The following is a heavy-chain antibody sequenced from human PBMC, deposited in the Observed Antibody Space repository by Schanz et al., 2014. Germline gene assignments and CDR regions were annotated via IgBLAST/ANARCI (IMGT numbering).Heavy chain of an antibody. V-gene: IGHV3-23*01. Sequence: EVQLLESGGGLVQPGGSLRLSCAASGFTFSGYSMNWVRQAPGKGLEWVSALSEGGGGTHYADSVRGRFTISRDNAKNSLYLQMNSLRAEDTAVYHCVSSGSYSSYAFWGQGTLVTVSP. CDR2: LSEGGGGT. CDR1: GFTFSGYS. CDR3: VSSGSYSSYAF. J-gene: IGHJ4*02. D-gene: IGHD3-10*01.